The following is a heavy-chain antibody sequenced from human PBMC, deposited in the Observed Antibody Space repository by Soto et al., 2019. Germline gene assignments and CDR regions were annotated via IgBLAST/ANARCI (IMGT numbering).Heavy chain of an antibody. J-gene: IGHJ5*02. V-gene: IGHV4-4*07. D-gene: IGHD1-1*01. CDR2: IYATGTT. Sequence: SETQSLTYTVSGASISGFYWSWIRKSAGKGLEWIGRIYATGTTDYNPSLKSRVMMSVDTSKKQFSLKLRSVTAADTAVYYCVRDGTKTLRDWFDPWGQGISVTVSS. CDR3: VRDGTKTLRDWFDP. CDR1: GASISGFY.